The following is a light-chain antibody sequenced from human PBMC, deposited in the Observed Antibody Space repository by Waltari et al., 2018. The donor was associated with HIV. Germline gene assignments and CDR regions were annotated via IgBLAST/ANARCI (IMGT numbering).Light chain of an antibody. CDR1: QTISNY. CDR3: QQYDTYPWT. V-gene: IGKV1-5*03. CDR2: KAS. Sequence: DIQMTQSPSTLSASIGDRVSITCRASQTISNYLAWYKQRPGKAPNVLIYKASDLKSGVPSRFSGSGSGTEFTLIISSLQPDDFATYYCQQYDTYPWTFGQGTRVEIK. J-gene: IGKJ1*01.